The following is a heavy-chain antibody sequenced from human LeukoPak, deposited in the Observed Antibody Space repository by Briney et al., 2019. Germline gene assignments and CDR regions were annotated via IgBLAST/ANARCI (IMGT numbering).Heavy chain of an antibody. CDR3: ARLHSSNRPFDY. D-gene: IGHD1-14*01. V-gene: IGHV1-2*02. CDR1: GYTFTGFY. J-gene: IGHJ4*02. Sequence: ASVKVSCKASGYTFTGFYIHWVRQAPGQGLEWMGWINPNSGDTSHAQKFQGRLTLTRDTSTNTVYMELSSLRSDDTAVYYCARLHSSNRPFDYWGQGTLVTVSS. CDR2: INPNSGDT.